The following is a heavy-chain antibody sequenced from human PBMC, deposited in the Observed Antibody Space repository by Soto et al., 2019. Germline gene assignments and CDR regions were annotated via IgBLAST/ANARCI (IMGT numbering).Heavy chain of an antibody. D-gene: IGHD1-26*01. V-gene: IGHV1-69*02. CDR2: IIPILGIA. CDR3: ARGIGGSDDNY. CDR1: GGTFSSYT. J-gene: IGHJ4*02. Sequence: QVQLVQSGAAVKKPGSSVKVSCKASGGTFSSYTISWVRQAPGQGLEWMGRIIPILGIANYAQKFQGRVTITADKSTSTAYMELSSLRSEDTAVYYCARGIGGSDDNYWGQGTLVTVSS.